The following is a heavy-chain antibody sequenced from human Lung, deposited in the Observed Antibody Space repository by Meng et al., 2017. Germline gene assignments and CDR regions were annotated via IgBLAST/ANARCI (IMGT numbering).Heavy chain of an antibody. V-gene: IGHV4-34*01. D-gene: IGHD4-11*01. Sequence: QVQLPQWGAGLLKPSETLSLTCVVSGGSFSDYYWSWIRQPPGKGLEWIGEINHSGSTNYNPSLESRATISVDTSQNNLSLKLSFVTAADSAVYYCARGPTTMAHDFDYWGQGTLVTVSS. CDR2: INHSGST. CDR1: GGSFSDYY. J-gene: IGHJ4*02. CDR3: ARGPTTMAHDFDY.